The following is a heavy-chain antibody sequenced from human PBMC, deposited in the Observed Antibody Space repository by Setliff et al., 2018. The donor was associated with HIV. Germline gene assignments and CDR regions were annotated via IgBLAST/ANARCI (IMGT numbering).Heavy chain of an antibody. V-gene: IGHV4-4*02. J-gene: IGHJ6*03. Sequence: SETLSLTCAVSGDSISSSNWWSWVHQPPGKGLEWIGEMSHSGSAAYNPSLRSRVTMSLDKSNNQFSLKLNSVTAADTAIYYCARDSANGKTANLNYLDVWGKGTTVTVSS. CDR3: ARDSANGKTANLNYLDV. D-gene: IGHD2-8*01. CDR1: GDSISSSNW. CDR2: MSHSGSA.